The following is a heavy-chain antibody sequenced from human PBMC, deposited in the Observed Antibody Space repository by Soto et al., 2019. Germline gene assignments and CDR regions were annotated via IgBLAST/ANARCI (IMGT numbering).Heavy chain of an antibody. CDR1: GFNVINSY. CDR2: IYSGTST. V-gene: IGHV3-53*01. D-gene: IGHD2-15*01. J-gene: IGHJ6*02. Sequence: SLRLSCAASGFNVINSYMNWVRQAPGKGLEWVSVIYSGTSTYYADSVKGRFTISRDNLKNTVDFQMNSLRVDDSAVYYCARGRWYGLDVWGQGTTVTVSS. CDR3: ARGRWYGLDV.